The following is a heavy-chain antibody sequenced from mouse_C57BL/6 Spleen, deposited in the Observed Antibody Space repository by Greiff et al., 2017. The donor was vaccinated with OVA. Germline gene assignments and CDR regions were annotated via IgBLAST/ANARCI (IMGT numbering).Heavy chain of an antibody. J-gene: IGHJ2*01. V-gene: IGHV1-82*01. Sequence: QVQLQQSGPELVKPGTSVKISCKASGYAFSSSWMNWVKQRPGKGLEWIGRIYPGDGDTNYNGKFKGKATLTADKSSSTAYMQLSSLTSEDSAVYFCANDYYYFDYWGQGTTLSVSS. CDR2: IYPGDGDT. D-gene: IGHD1-1*01. CDR1: GYAFSSSW. CDR3: ANDYYYFDY.